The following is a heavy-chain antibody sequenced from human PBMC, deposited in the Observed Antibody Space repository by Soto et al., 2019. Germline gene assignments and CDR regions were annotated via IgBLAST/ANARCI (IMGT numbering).Heavy chain of an antibody. CDR1: GGSVSSGSYY. CDR2: VYYSGST. J-gene: IGHJ4*02. CDR3: ARDTGSFGDYGRYYFDY. D-gene: IGHD4-17*01. V-gene: IGHV4-61*01. Sequence: SETLSLTCTVSGGSVSSGSYYWSWIRQPPGKVLEWIGYVYYSGSTNYNLPLKSRVTMSIDTSKNEFSLKLSSVTAADTAVYYRARDTGSFGDYGRYYFDYWGQGTLVTVST.